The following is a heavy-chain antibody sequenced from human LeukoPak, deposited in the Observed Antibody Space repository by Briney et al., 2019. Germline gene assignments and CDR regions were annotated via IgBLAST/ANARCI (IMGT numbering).Heavy chain of an antibody. CDR2: IRYRANSYNK. J-gene: IGHJ3*02. CDR3: ATSPPSGIVVFDM. Sequence: GGSLRLSCAASGVTFSDHYMEWVRQAPGEGLEWVGRIRYRANSYNKEYAASVKGRFTISRDDSKNSLYLQMNSLKIEDTAMYYCATSPPSGIVVFDMWGRGTMLTVSS. D-gene: IGHD1-26*01. V-gene: IGHV3-72*01. CDR1: GVTFSDHY.